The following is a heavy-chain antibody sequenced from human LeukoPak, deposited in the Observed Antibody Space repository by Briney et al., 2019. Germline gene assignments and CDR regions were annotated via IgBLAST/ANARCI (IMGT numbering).Heavy chain of an antibody. CDR3: ATYSSLNRREFQF. Sequence: PRGSLRLSCEGSGFTFSNYWMGWVRRAPGKGLQWVANIKTDGSEKYYVDSVKGRFTISRDNAKNSLYLQMNSLRAEDTAVYYCATYSSLNRREFQFWGQGTLLTVSS. CDR2: IKTDGSEK. CDR1: GFTFSNYW. D-gene: IGHD3-22*01. J-gene: IGHJ1*01. V-gene: IGHV3-7*01.